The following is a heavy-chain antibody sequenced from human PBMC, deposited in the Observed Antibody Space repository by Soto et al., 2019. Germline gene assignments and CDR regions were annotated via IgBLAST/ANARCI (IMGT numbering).Heavy chain of an antibody. D-gene: IGHD5-18*01. Sequence: SPTLSLPCAISGDSVSSNSAAWNWIRQSPSRGLEWLGRTYHRSKWDTEYAESVEGRIIINPDTSMNQFSLQLNSVTPEDTAVYYCARERDTAMVNFLDVWGQGTTVTVSS. J-gene: IGHJ6*02. CDR2: TYHRSKWDT. CDR3: ARERDTAMVNFLDV. V-gene: IGHV6-1*01. CDR1: GDSVSSNSAA.